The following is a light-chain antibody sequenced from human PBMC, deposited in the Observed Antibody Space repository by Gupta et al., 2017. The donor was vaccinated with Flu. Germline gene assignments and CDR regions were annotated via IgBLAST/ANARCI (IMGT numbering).Light chain of an antibody. J-gene: IGLJ2*01. V-gene: IGLV2-14*01. Sequence: QSALTQPASVSGSPGQSITISCTGTSSDVGGWDYVSWYQQHPGKAPKLLIYEVNNRPSGVSNRFSGSKSGNTPSLTISGVQGEDEADYYCSSYTSSSTLEVIFGGGTKLTVL. CDR2: EVN. CDR1: SSDVGGWDY. CDR3: SSYTSSSTLEVI.